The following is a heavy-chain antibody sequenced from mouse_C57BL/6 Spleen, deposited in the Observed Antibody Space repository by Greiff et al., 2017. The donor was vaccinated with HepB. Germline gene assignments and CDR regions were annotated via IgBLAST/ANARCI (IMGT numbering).Heavy chain of an antibody. CDR1: GFSFSSYA. Sequence: EVQRVESGEGLVKPGGSLKLSCAVSGFSFSSYAMSWVRQTSPRRLEWVAYISSRGDYIYYADTVKGRFTISRDNARNTLYLQMSSLKSEDTAMYYCTSDHYGSSCGALDYWGQGTSVTVSS. CDR3: TSDHYGSSCGALDY. J-gene: IGHJ4*01. V-gene: IGHV5-9-1*02. D-gene: IGHD1-1*01. CDR2: ISSRGDYI.